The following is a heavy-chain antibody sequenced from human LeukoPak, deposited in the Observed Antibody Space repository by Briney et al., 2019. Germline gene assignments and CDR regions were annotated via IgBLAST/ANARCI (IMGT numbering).Heavy chain of an antibody. Sequence: SETLPLTCSVSGYSISSGYYWGWIRQPPGKGLEWIGSIYHSGRTYNNPSLKSRVAISVDTSKNQFSLKLSSVIAADTAVYYCAKAVGATGNNWFDPWGQGTLVTVSS. CDR1: GYSISSGYY. J-gene: IGHJ5*02. CDR3: AKAVGATGNNWFDP. CDR2: IYHSGRT. V-gene: IGHV4-38-2*02. D-gene: IGHD1-26*01.